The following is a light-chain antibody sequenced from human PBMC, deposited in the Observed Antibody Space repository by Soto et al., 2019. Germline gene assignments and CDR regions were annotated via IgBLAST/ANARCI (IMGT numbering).Light chain of an antibody. V-gene: IGKV2-28*01. CDR1: QSLLHSNGYNY. CDR3: MQPLQSWT. CDR2: LGS. Sequence: DIVMTQSPLSLPVTPGEPASISCRSSQSLLHSNGYNYLDWYLQKPGHSPQLLIYLGSNRASGVPDRFSGSEAGTDFTLKISRVEAEDVGVYYCMQPLQSWTFGQGTKVEIK. J-gene: IGKJ1*01.